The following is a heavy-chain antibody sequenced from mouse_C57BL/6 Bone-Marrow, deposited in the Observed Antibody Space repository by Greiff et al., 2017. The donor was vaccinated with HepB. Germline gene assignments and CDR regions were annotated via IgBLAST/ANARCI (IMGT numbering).Heavy chain of an antibody. J-gene: IGHJ3*01. D-gene: IGHD1-1*01. CDR3: ARGYYGSRFAY. Sequence: QVQLKQSGAELARPGASVKLSCKASGYTFTSYGISWVKQRPGQGLEWIGDIYPRGGNTYYNEKFKGKATLTADKSSSTAYMELRSLTSEDSAVYFCARGYYGSRFAYWGQGTRVTVSA. CDR1: GYTFTSYG. CDR2: IYPRGGNT. V-gene: IGHV1-81*01.